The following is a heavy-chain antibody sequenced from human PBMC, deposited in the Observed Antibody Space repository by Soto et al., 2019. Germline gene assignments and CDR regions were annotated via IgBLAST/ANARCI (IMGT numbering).Heavy chain of an antibody. V-gene: IGHV3-30*04. CDR2: ISYDGSQK. CDR3: AKDLGRWLKLGYFDY. D-gene: IGHD7-27*01. J-gene: IGHJ4*02. Sequence: QVQLVDSGGGMVQPGRSLSLSCAASGFSFSSSAMHWVRQAPDKWLEWVAIISYDGSQKYYADSVKGRFTISRDNSKNTLSLQMNSLRAEDTAVYFCAKDLGRWLKLGYFDYWGQGTLVTVSS. CDR1: GFSFSSSA.